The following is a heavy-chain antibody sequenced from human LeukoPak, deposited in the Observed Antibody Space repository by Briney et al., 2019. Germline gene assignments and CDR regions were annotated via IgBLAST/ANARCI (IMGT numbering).Heavy chain of an antibody. CDR1: GGSFSGYY. CDR2: INHSGST. D-gene: IGHD1-26*01. CDR3: ARHRYSGSFYYFDY. Sequence: SETLSLTCAVYGGSFSGYYWSWIRQPPGKGLEWIGEINHSGSTNYNPSLKSRVTISVDTSKNQFSLKLGSVTAADTAVYYCARHRYSGSFYYFDYWGQGTLVTVSS. V-gene: IGHV4-34*01. J-gene: IGHJ4*02.